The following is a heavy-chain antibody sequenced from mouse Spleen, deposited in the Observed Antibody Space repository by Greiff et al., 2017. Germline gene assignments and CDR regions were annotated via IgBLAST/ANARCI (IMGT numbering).Heavy chain of an antibody. CDR1: GYTFTSYT. D-gene: IGHD2-3*01. V-gene: IGHV1-4*01. Sequence: VQLQESGAELARPGASVKMSCKASGYTFTSYTIHWVKQRPGQGLEWIGYINPSSGYTKYNQKFKDKATLTADKSSSTAYMQLSSLTSEDSAVYYCARAEGGYYRGYAMDYWGQGTSVTVSS. J-gene: IGHJ4*01. CDR3: ARAEGGYYRGYAMDY. CDR2: INPSSGYT.